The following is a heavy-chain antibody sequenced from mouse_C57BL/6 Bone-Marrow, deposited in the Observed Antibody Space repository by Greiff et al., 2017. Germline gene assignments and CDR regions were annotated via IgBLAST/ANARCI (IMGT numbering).Heavy chain of an antibody. CDR3: ARRGLEDAMDY. Sequence: QVQLKQSGPELVKPGASVKISCKASGYAFSSSWLNWVKQRPGKGLEWIGRIYPGDGDTNYNGKFKGKATLTADKSSSTAYMQLSSLTSEDSAVYFCARRGLEDAMDYWGQGTSVTVSS. V-gene: IGHV1-82*01. D-gene: IGHD2-13*01. J-gene: IGHJ4*01. CDR1: GYAFSSSW. CDR2: IYPGDGDT.